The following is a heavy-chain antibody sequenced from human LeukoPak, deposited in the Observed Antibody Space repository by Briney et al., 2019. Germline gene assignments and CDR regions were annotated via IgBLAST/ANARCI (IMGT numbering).Heavy chain of an antibody. J-gene: IGHJ6*03. D-gene: IGHD3-3*01. V-gene: IGHV4-34*01. Sequence: SETLSLTCAVYGGSFSGYYWSWIRQPPGKGLEWIGEINHSGSTNYNPSLKSRVTISVDTSKNQFSLKLSSVTAADTAVYYCARALPPDYDFWSGYYWAHYYMDVWGKGTTVTVSS. CDR1: GGSFSGYY. CDR2: INHSGST. CDR3: ARALPPDYDFWSGYYWAHYYMDV.